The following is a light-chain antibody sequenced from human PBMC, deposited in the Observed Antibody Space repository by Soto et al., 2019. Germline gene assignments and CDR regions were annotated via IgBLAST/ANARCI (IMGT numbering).Light chain of an antibody. CDR3: QQRSNWPLT. Sequence: DIVLTQSPATLSLSPGERATLSCRASQSVSSYLAWYQQKPGQAPRLLIYDASKRATGIPARFSGSGSGTDFTLTVSNLEPEDFAVYYCQQRSNWPLTFGAGTKVAVK. J-gene: IGKJ4*01. V-gene: IGKV3-11*01. CDR1: QSVSSY. CDR2: DAS.